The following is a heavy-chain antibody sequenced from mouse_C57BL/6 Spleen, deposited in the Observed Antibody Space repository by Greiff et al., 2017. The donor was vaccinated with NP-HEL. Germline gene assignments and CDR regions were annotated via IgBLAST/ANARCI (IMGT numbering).Heavy chain of an antibody. Sequence: QVHVKQSGAELARPGASVKLSCKASGYTFTSYGISWVKQRTGQGLEWIGEIYPRSGNTYYNEKFKGKATLTADKSSSTAYMELRSLTSEDSAVYFCARGEAYYSNYTYFDVWGTGTTVTVSS. CDR1: GYTFTSYG. V-gene: IGHV1-81*01. CDR3: ARGEAYYSNYTYFDV. J-gene: IGHJ1*03. D-gene: IGHD2-5*01. CDR2: IYPRSGNT.